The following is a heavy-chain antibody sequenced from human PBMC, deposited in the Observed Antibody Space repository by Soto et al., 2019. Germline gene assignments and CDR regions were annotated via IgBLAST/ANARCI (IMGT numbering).Heavy chain of an antibody. J-gene: IGHJ4*02. D-gene: IGHD1-26*01. CDR2: TYSGGTT. V-gene: IGHV3-66*01. CDR1: GFTVSSNY. CDR3: ASSGSKPRFDY. Sequence: GGSLRLSCAASGFTVSSNYMSWVRQAPGKGLEWVSLTYSGGTTYYADSVKGRFTISRDNSKNTLFLQMDSLRAEDTAVYYCASSGSKPRFDYWGQGTLVTAPQ.